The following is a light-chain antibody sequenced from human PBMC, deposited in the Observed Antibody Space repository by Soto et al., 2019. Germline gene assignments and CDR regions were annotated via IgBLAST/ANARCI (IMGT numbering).Light chain of an antibody. CDR2: KTS. CDR3: QHWNNYLWT. V-gene: IGKV1-5*03. J-gene: IGKJ1*01. Sequence: DIQMTQSPSTLSASVGDRVTITCRASQTISDWLAWYQQKPGKAPKLLIYKTSSLESGVPPRFSGSGSVTEFTLTISRLQPEDFATYHCQHWNNYLWTFGQGTKVEIK. CDR1: QTISDW.